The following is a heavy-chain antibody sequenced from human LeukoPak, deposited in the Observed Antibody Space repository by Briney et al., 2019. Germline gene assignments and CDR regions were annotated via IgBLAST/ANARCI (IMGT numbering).Heavy chain of an antibody. CDR3: ARDGLGFDY. Sequence: PGGSLRLSCAASGFTFSSYDMHWVRQAPGKGLEWVALISYDGSNKYYADSVKGRFTISRDNSKNTLYLQMNSLRAEDTAVYYCARDGLGFDYWGQGTRVSVSS. CDR2: ISYDGSNK. CDR1: GFTFSSYD. V-gene: IGHV3-30-3*01. D-gene: IGHD5-12*01. J-gene: IGHJ4*02.